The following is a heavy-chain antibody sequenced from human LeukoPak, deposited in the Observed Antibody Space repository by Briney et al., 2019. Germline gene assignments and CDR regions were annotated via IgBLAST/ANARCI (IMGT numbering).Heavy chain of an antibody. V-gene: IGHV3-7*05. CDR2: IKEDGSDK. Sequence: PGGSLRLSCAASGFTFSSYWMSWIRQAPGKGLEWVANIKEDGSDKNYVDSVRGRFTISRDNAKNALYLQMSSLRVEDTAVYHCARGKYYDSSGYFDYWGQGTLVTVAS. CDR1: GFTFSSYW. CDR3: ARGKYYDSSGYFDY. D-gene: IGHD3-22*01. J-gene: IGHJ4*02.